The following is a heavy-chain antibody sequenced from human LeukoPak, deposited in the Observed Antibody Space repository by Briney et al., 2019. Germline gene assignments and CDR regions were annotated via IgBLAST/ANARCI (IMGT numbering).Heavy chain of an antibody. V-gene: IGHV1-2*02. CDR1: GYTFTGYY. CDR3: ATDPGVTKTTYNWFDP. J-gene: IGHJ5*02. CDR2: INPNSGGT. D-gene: IGHD4-17*01. Sequence: ASVKVSCKASGYTFTGYYMHWVRQAPGQGLEWMGSINPNSGGTNYAQKFQGRVTMTRDTSISTAYMELSSLRSEDTAVYYCATDPGVTKTTYNWFDPWGQGTLVTVSS.